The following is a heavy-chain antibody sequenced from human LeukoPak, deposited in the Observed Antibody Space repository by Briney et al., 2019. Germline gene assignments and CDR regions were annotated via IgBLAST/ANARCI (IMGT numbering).Heavy chain of an antibody. Sequence: GGSLRLSCAASGFTFSSYWMHWVRHAPGKGLVWVSHINSDGSSTNYADSVKGRFTISRDNAKNSLYLQMNCLRDEDTAVYYCARGYNNGYTHWGQGILVIVSS. D-gene: IGHD5-18*01. J-gene: IGHJ4*02. CDR3: ARGYNNGYTH. CDR1: GFTFSSYW. V-gene: IGHV3-74*01. CDR2: INSDGSST.